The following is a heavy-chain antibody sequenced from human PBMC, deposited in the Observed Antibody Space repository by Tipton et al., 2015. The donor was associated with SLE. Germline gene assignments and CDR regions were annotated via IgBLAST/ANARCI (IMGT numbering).Heavy chain of an antibody. Sequence: SLRLSCAASGFTLSSYAMSWVRQAPGKGLEWVSVIYSGGSTYYADSVRGRFTISRDISKNTLFLQMNSLRAEDTAVYYCAKDDVFGYWGQGTLVTVSS. CDR3: AKDDVFGY. V-gene: IGHV3-23*03. CDR2: IYSGGST. CDR1: GFTLSSYA. J-gene: IGHJ4*02.